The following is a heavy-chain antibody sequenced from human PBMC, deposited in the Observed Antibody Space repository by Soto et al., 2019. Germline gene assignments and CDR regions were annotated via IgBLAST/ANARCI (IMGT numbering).Heavy chain of an antibody. J-gene: IGHJ4*02. CDR3: ARESEDLTSNFDY. CDR1: GFTFTRFS. V-gene: IGHV3-21*06. CDR2: ISSTTNYI. Sequence: GGSLRLSCAASGFTFTRFSMNWFRQAPGKGLEWVSSISSTTNYIYYGDSMKGRFTISRDNAKNSLYLEMNSLRAEDTAVYYCARESEDLTSNFDYWGQGTLVTVSS.